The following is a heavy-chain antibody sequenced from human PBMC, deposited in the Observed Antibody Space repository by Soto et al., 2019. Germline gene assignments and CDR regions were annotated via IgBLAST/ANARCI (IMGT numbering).Heavy chain of an antibody. J-gene: IGHJ4*02. Sequence: QVQLVQSGAEVKKPGASVKVSCKASGYTFTSYGISWVRQAPGQGLEWMGWISAYNGNTNYAQKIQGRVTMTTDTXXSXXXXXXRSLXXXDXXXXYCARDGRYSGSYGGYYFDYWGQGTLVTVSS. D-gene: IGHD1-26*01. CDR3: ARDGRYSGSYGGYYFDY. V-gene: IGHV1-18*01. CDR2: ISAYNGNT. CDR1: GYTFTSYG.